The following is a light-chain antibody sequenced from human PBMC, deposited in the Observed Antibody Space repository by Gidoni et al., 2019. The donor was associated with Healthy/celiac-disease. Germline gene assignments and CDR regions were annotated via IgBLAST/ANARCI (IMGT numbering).Light chain of an antibody. CDR2: AAS. V-gene: IGKV1-39*01. CDR1: QSISSY. CDR3: QQSYSTPYT. Sequence: DIQMTQSPSSLSASVGDRVTITCRASQSISSYLNWYQQKPVKAPTLLIYAASSLQSGVPSRFSCSGSGTDFTLTISSLQPEDFATYYCQQSYSTPYTFGQGTKLEIK. J-gene: IGKJ2*01.